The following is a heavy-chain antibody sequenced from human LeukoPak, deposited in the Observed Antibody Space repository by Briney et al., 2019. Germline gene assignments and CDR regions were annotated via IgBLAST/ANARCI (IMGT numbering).Heavy chain of an antibody. CDR3: ARPFGGYSSRFDP. V-gene: IGHV4-34*01. D-gene: IGHD5-18*01. CDR1: GGSFSGYY. CDR2: INHSGST. J-gene: IGHJ5*02. Sequence: PSETLSLTCAVYGGSFSGYYWSWIRQPPGKGLEWIGEINHSGSTNYNPSLKSRVTISVDTSKNQFSLKLSSVTAADTAVYYCARPFGGYSSRFDPWGQGTLVTVSS.